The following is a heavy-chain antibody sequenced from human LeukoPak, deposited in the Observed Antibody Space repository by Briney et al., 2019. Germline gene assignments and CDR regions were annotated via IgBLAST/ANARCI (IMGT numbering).Heavy chain of an antibody. CDR3: ARDVGYCSGGSCYQDAFDI. V-gene: IGHV4-39*02. J-gene: IGHJ3*02. CDR1: GGSISSSSYY. CDR2: IYYSGST. D-gene: IGHD2-15*01. Sequence: SETLSLTCTVSGGSISSSSYYWGWIRQPPGKGLEWIGSIYYSGSTYYNPSLKSRVTISVDTSKNQFSLKLSSVTAADTAVYYCARDVGYCSGGSCYQDAFDIWGQGTMVTVSS.